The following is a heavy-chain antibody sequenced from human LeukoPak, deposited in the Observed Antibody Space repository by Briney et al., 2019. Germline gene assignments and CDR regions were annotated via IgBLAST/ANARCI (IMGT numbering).Heavy chain of an antibody. J-gene: IGHJ5*02. Sequence: GASVKVSCKVSGYTLTELSMHWVRQAPGKGLEWMGGFDPEDGETIYAQKFQGRVTMTEDTSTGTAYMELSSLRSEDTAVYYCATCYSTNGVCYRWFDPWGQGTLVTVSS. V-gene: IGHV1-24*01. D-gene: IGHD2-8*01. CDR2: FDPEDGET. CDR3: ATCYSTNGVCYRWFDP. CDR1: GYTLTELS.